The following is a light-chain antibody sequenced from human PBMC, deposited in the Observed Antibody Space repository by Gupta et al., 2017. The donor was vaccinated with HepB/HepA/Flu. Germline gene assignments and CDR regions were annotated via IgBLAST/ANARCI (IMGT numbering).Light chain of an antibody. Sequence: QLVLTQSPSASASLGASLTITCTLSSGLSSYAIAWHQQQPEKGPRYLMRLNSDGSHSKGDGIPDRFSGSSSGAERYLTISSLQSEDEGDYYCQTWGTGLNWVFGGGTKLTVL. CDR1: SGLSSYA. CDR2: LNSDGSH. J-gene: IGLJ3*02. CDR3: QTWGTGLNWV. V-gene: IGLV4-69*01.